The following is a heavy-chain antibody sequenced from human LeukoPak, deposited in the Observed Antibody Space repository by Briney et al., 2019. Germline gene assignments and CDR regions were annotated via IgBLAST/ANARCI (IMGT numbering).Heavy chain of an antibody. CDR3: AREYYYDSSKGMGDAFDI. V-gene: IGHV1-69*13. CDR2: IIPIFGTA. Sequence: SVKVSCKASGGTFSSYAISWVRQAPGQGLEWMGGIIPIFGTANYAQKFQGRVTIAADESTSTAYMELSSLRSEDTAVYYCAREYYYDSSKGMGDAFDIWGQGTMVTVSS. D-gene: IGHD3-22*01. CDR1: GGTFSSYA. J-gene: IGHJ3*02.